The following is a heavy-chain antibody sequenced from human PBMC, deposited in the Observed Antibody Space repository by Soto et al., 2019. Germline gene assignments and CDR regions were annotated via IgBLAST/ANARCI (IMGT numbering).Heavy chain of an antibody. D-gene: IGHD2-2*01. CDR2: IKQDGSEK. CDR1: GFTFSSYW. J-gene: IGHJ5*02. Sequence: GGSLRLSCAASGFTFSSYWMSWVRQAPGKGLEWVANIKQDGSEKYYVDSVKGRFTISRDNAKNSLYLQMNSLRAEDTAVYYCARPSVVPFGWFDPWGQGTLVTVSS. CDR3: ARPSVVPFGWFDP. V-gene: IGHV3-7*05.